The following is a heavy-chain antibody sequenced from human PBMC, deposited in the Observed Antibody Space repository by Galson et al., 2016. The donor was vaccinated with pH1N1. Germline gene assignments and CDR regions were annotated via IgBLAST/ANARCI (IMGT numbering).Heavy chain of an antibody. CDR3: ARFQYGDYVKCFGY. J-gene: IGHJ4*02. CDR1: GFSLSSSGMC. D-gene: IGHD4-17*01. Sequence: PALVKPTQTLTLTCTFSGFSLSSSGMCVSWIRQPPGKALEWLALIDWDDDKYYSTSLKTRLTISKDTSKNQVILTMTNMDPVDTATYYCARFQYGDYVKCFGYSGQGTLVTVSS. V-gene: IGHV2-70*01. CDR2: IDWDDDK.